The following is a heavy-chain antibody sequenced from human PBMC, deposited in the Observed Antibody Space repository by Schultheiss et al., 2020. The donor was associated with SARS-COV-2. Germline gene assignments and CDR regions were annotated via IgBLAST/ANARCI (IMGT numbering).Heavy chain of an antibody. V-gene: IGHV4-34*01. CDR1: GGSFSGYY. CDR2: INHSGST. Sequence: SETLSLTCAVYGGSFSGYYWSWIRQPPGKGLEWIGEINHSGSTNYNPSLKSRVTISVDTSKNQFSLKLSSVTAADTAVYYCARVTILRGFLEENPWFDPWGQGTLVTVSS. J-gene: IGHJ5*02. D-gene: IGHD3-3*01. CDR3: ARVTILRGFLEENPWFDP.